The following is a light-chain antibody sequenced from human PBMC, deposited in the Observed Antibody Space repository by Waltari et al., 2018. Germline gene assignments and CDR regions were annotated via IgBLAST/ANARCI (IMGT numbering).Light chain of an antibody. J-gene: IGKJ2*01. CDR2: SAS. Sequence: EIVVTQSPATLSVSPGERATLYCRASQSIGDNLAWYQQKPGQPPRLLIYSASRRLPGVPDRFNGSGSGTDFTLTISSLQSEDFAVYYCQQCNDWPPYTFGRGTKLEI. CDR1: QSIGDN. CDR3: QQCNDWPPYT. V-gene: IGKV3-15*01.